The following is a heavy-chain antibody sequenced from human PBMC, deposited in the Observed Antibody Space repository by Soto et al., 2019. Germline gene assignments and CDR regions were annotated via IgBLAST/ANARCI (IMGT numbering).Heavy chain of an antibody. Sequence: PSETLSLTCAVYGGSFSGYFWSWIRQPPGKGLEWIGEINHSGVANYNPSLKSRVTISVDTSKNQFSLKLTSMTAADTAIYYCARGPYYNFRNGNYYYYYAMDVCGQRTTVTVSS. D-gene: IGHD3-3*01. V-gene: IGHV4-34*01. CDR1: GGSFSGYF. J-gene: IGHJ6*02. CDR3: ARGPYYNFRNGNYYYYYAMDV. CDR2: INHSGVA.